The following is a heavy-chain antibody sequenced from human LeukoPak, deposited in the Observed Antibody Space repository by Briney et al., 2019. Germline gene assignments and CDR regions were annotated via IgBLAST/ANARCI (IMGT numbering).Heavy chain of an antibody. CDR2: ISASGRGT. V-gene: IGHV3-23*01. CDR1: GFNFSSFD. CDR3: ARDRGLRYFDSLKDY. D-gene: IGHD3-9*01. J-gene: IGHJ4*02. Sequence: GGPLRLSCAGSGFNFSSFDMTWVRQAPGKGLEWVSSISASGRGTYYADSVKGRFTISRDNSKNTLYLQMNSLRAEDTAVYYCARDRGLRYFDSLKDYWGQGTLVTVSS.